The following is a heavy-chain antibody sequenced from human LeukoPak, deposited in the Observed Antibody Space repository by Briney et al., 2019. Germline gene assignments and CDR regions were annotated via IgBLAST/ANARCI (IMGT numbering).Heavy chain of an antibody. Sequence: SETLSLTCTVSGGSISSSSYYWGWIRQPPGKGLEWIGSIYHSGSTYYNPSLKSRVTISVDTSKNQFSLKLSSVTAADTAVYYCGTMIVVVAFDAFDIWGQGTMVTVSS. CDR1: GGSISSSSYY. CDR2: IYHSGST. CDR3: GTMIVVVAFDAFDI. J-gene: IGHJ3*02. D-gene: IGHD3-22*01. V-gene: IGHV4-39*07.